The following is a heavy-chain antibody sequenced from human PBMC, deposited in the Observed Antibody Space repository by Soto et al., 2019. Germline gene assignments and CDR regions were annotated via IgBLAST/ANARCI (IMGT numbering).Heavy chain of an antibody. CDR1: GASISNYY. J-gene: IGHJ4*02. CDR3: ARESRSELGTVEY. V-gene: IGHV4-4*07. Sequence: QVRLQESGPGIVKPSETLSLTCTVSGASISNYYWSWIRQPAGKGLECLGRIYASGTTTYNPSLRSLVTMSVDTSKNQFSLNLNSVTAADTAVYYCARESRSELGTVEYWGQGTLVTVSA. D-gene: IGHD1-1*01. CDR2: IYASGTT.